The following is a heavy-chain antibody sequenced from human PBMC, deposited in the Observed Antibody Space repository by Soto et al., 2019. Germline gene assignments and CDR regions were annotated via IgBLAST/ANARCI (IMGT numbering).Heavy chain of an antibody. CDR1: GGSIRSGGYS. D-gene: IGHD2-2*01. J-gene: IGHJ4*02. Sequence: QLQLQESGSVLVKPSQTLSPTCAVSGGSIRSGGYSWRWIRQPPGKGLEWIGYMYHSGSTYYNPSLKSRVTISIDRSKNQFSLKLSSVTAADTAVYSCARVPDYWGQGILVTVSS. V-gene: IGHV4-30-2*01. CDR3: ARVPDY. CDR2: MYHSGST.